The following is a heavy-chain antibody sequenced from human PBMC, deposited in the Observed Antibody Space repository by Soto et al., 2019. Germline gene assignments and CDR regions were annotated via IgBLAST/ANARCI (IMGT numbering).Heavy chain of an antibody. Sequence: GGSLRLSCAASGFTFSSYAMSWVRQAPGKGLEWVSAISGSGGSTYYADSVKGRFTISRDNSKNTLYLQMNSLRAEDTAVYYCAKDSITMVRGVNGDAFDICGQGTMVTVSS. J-gene: IGHJ3*02. CDR1: GFTFSSYA. CDR3: AKDSITMVRGVNGDAFDI. V-gene: IGHV3-23*01. CDR2: ISGSGGST. D-gene: IGHD3-10*01.